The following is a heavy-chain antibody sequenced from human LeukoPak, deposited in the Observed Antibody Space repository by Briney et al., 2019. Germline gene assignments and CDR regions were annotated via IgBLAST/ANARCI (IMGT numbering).Heavy chain of an antibody. V-gene: IGHV3-23*01. Sequence: GGSLGLSCAVSGVTFTNSDMSWVRQAPGKGLEWVSAISGSGGSTYYADSVKGRFTISRDNSKNTLYLQMNSLRAEDTAVYYCAKDYSDFWSGYYFDYWGQGTLVTVSS. CDR3: AKDYSDFWSGYYFDY. CDR2: ISGSGGST. CDR1: GVTFTNSD. D-gene: IGHD3-3*01. J-gene: IGHJ4*02.